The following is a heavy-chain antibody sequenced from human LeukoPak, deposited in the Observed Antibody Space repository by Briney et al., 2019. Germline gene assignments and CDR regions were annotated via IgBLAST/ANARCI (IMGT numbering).Heavy chain of an antibody. CDR2: ISAYNGNT. D-gene: IGHD3-16*02. CDR3: ARDLFYDYVWGSYRYFDY. CDR1: GYTFTSYG. Sequence: ASVKVSXKASGYTFTSYGISWVRQAPGQGLEWMGWISAYNGNTNYAQKLQGRVTMTTDTSTSTAYMELRSLRSDDTAVYYCARDLFYDYVWGSYRYFDYWGQGTLVTVSS. V-gene: IGHV1-18*01. J-gene: IGHJ4*02.